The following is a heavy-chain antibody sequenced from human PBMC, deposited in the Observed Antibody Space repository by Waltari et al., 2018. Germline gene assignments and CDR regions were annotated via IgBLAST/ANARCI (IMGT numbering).Heavy chain of an antibody. V-gene: IGHV3-23*01. CDR1: GFTFSTYA. D-gene: IGHD2-21*01. CDR3: VKDWTGDSCSQGCMDV. CDR2: ISDGGDTT. J-gene: IGHJ6*02. Sequence: EVQVLESGGGLVQPGGSLRLSCAASGFTFSTYAMTWVRQAPGKGLEWVSSISDGGDTTYYPGSVKGRFTISRDNSRNTLFLQMNSLRAEDTALYYCVKDWTGDSCSQGCMDVWGQGTTVTVSS.